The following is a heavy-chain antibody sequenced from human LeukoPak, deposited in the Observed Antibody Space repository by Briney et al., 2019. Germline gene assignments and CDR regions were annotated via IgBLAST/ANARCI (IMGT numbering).Heavy chain of an antibody. V-gene: IGHV1-24*01. J-gene: IGHJ4*02. D-gene: IGHD6-19*01. Sequence: ASVTVSCKVSGYTLTELSMHWVRQAPGKGLEWMGGFDPEDGETIYAQKFQGRVTMTEDTSTDTAYMELSSLRSEDTAVYYCATMDGIAVAGEVYFDYWGQGTLVTVSS. CDR2: FDPEDGET. CDR3: ATMDGIAVAGEVYFDY. CDR1: GYTLTELS.